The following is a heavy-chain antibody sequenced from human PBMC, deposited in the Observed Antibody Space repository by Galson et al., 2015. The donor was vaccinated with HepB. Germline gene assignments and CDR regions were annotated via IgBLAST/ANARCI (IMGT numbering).Heavy chain of an antibody. CDR1: GFTFSSYA. CDR3: AKDLSNGVTIFGVVNPRGSYGMDV. Sequence: SLRLSCAASGFTFSSYAMSWVRQAPGKRLEWVSAISGSGGGSPYYGDSVKGRFTISRDNSKNTLYLQMNSLTAEDTAVYYCAKDLSNGVTIFGVVNPRGSYGMDVWGQGTTVTVSS. J-gene: IGHJ6*02. V-gene: IGHV3-23*01. CDR2: ISGSGGGSP. D-gene: IGHD3-3*01.